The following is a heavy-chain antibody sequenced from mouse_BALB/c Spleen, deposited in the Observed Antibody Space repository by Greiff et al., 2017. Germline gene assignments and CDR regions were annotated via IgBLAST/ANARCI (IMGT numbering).Heavy chain of an antibody. CDR2: ILPGRGST. Sequence: QVQLQQSGAELMKPGASVKISCKATGYTFSSYWIEWVKQRPGHGLEWIGEILPGRGSTNYNEKFKGKATFTADTSSNTAYMQLSSLTSEDSAVYYCARSIYDGTDFDYWGQGTTLTVSS. CDR1: GYTFSSYW. D-gene: IGHD2-3*01. J-gene: IGHJ2*01. CDR3: ARSIYDGTDFDY. V-gene: IGHV1-9*01.